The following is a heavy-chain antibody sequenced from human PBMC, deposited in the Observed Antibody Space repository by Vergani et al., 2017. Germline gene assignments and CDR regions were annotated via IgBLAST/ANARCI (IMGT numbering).Heavy chain of an antibody. CDR1: GFSFAGYA. Sequence: EAQLLESGGGLAQPGGSLRPSCAATGFSFAGYAMTWVLQAPGKGPKWVLTLSGTGTTTYYADSVNGLFTISRDNSKSTLYLQMNSLRTEDTAVYYCATKXCGTPGCQIGYFREWGQGTLVTVSS. CDR2: LSGTGTTT. J-gene: IGHJ1*01. D-gene: IGHD1-1*01. V-gene: IGHV3-23*01. CDR3: ATKXCGTPGCQIGYFRE.